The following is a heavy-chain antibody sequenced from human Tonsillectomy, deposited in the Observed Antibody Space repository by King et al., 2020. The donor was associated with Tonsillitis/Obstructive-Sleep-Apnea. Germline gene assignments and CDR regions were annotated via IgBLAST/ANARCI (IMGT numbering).Heavy chain of an antibody. D-gene: IGHD2-15*01. J-gene: IGHJ5*02. Sequence: VQLVESGGGVVQPGRSLRLSCAASGFTFSSYAMQWGRPAPGKGLEWVAVISYDGSNKYYADSVKGRFTISRDNSKNTLYLQMNSLRAEDTAVYYCARVVVVAATQELFDPWGQGTLVTVSS. CDR1: GFTFSSYA. CDR3: ARVVVVAATQELFDP. CDR2: ISYDGSNK. V-gene: IGHV3-30*01.